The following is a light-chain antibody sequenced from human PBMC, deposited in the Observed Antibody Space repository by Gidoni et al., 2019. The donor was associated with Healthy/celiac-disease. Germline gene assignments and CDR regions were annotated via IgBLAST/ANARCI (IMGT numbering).Light chain of an antibody. CDR2: GAS. V-gene: IGKV3-15*01. J-gene: IGKJ4*01. Sequence: EILMTQSPATLSVPPGERATLSCRASQSVSINLAWYQQEPGQAPRLLIYGASTRATGITARFSGSGSGTEFTLTISSLQSEDFAVYYCQQYNNWPLTFXGXTKVEIK. CDR1: QSVSIN. CDR3: QQYNNWPLT.